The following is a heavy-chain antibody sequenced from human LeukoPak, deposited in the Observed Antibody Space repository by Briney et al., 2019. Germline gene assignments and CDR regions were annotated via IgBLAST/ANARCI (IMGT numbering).Heavy chain of an antibody. CDR1: GFTFSSYW. D-gene: IGHD3-3*01. V-gene: IGHV3-7*03. CDR3: ARDQLNDFWSGYYWDYYYYYMDV. CDR2: IKQDGSEK. J-gene: IGHJ6*03. Sequence: GGSLRLSCAASGFTFSSYWMSWVRQAPGKGLEWVANIKQDGSEKYYVDSVKGRFTISRDNAKNSLYLQMNSLRAEDTAVYYCARDQLNDFWSGYYWDYYYYYMDVWGKGTTVIVSS.